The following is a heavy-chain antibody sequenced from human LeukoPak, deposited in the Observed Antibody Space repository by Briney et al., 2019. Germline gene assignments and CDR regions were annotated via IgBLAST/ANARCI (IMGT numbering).Heavy chain of an antibody. J-gene: IGHJ4*02. CDR1: GGSISSYY. Sequence: SETLSLTCTVSGGSISSYYWSWIRQPPGKGLEWIGYIYYSGSTNYNPSLKSRVTISADTPKNQFSLKLSSVTAADTAVYYCARSGGYSSPQDYWGQGTLVTVSS. D-gene: IGHD6-19*01. V-gene: IGHV4-59*01. CDR2: IYYSGST. CDR3: ARSGGYSSPQDY.